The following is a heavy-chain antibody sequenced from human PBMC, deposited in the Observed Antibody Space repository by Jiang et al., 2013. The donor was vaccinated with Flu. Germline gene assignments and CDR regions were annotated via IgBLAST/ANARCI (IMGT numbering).Heavy chain of an antibody. CDR3: ARSISGTTLVPGYFDY. D-gene: IGHD1/OR15-1a*01. CDR1: GFTFRRYT. J-gene: IGHJ4*02. CDR2: ISYDGSDK. V-gene: IGHV3-30*01. Sequence: QVQLVESGGGVVQPGRSLRLSCAASGFTFRRYTMQWVRQAPGKGLEWVAVISYDGSDKYYADSVRGRFTISRDNSKNTLYVQMNVLRVEDTAVYYCARSISGTTLVPGYFDYWGQGTLVTVSS.